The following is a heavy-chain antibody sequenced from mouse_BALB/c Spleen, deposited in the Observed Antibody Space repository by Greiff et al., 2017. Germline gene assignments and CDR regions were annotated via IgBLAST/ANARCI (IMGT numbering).Heavy chain of an antibody. CDR3: TRSGVPYYFDY. D-gene: IGHD3-1*01. Sequence: QVQLQQPGAELVRPGASVKLSCKASGYTFTSYWINWVKQRPGQGLEWIGNIYPSDSYTNYNQKSKDKATLTVDKSSSTAYMQLSSPTSEDSAVYYCTRSGVPYYFDYWGQGTTLTVSS. J-gene: IGHJ2*01. V-gene: IGHV1-69*02. CDR2: IYPSDSYT. CDR1: GYTFTSYW.